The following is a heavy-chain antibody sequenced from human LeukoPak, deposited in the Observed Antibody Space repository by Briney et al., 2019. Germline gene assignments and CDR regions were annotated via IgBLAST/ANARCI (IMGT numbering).Heavy chain of an antibody. CDR1: VGSLSSYY. Sequence: PSETLSLTCTLSVGSLSSYYWSCIRHPPGGGVECIGHLYYSGSTNHNPSIKSRVTIPVHKSKNPLSLTLRSVASAATAGSYCARADNWNYFPFDMWGQGTLVTVSS. CDR3: ARADNWNYFPFDM. V-gene: IGHV4-59*01. D-gene: IGHD1-7*01. J-gene: IGHJ4*02. CDR2: LYYSGST.